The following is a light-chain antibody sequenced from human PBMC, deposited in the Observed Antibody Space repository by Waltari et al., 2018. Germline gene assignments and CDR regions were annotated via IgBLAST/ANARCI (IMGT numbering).Light chain of an antibody. CDR1: RSDVGGYAF. J-gene: IGLJ1*01. CDR3: NSYTSSNTRV. CDR2: DVS. V-gene: IGLV2-14*03. Sequence: HSALTRPAPVPGPPGPPITISRTGSRSDVGGYAFLSWYQQHPGKVPKLIIYDVSHRPSGVSTRFSGSKSGNTASLTISGLQSEDEADYYCNSYTSSNTRVFGTGTRVTVL.